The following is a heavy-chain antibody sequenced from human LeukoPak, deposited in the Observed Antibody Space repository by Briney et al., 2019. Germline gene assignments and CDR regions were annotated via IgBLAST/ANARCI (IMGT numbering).Heavy chain of an antibody. CDR1: GGSISSTNYY. V-gene: IGHV4-39*01. D-gene: IGHD6-13*01. Sequence: SETLSLTCSVSGGSISSTNYYWGWIRQPPGKGLEWIGSIYYSGSTYYNPSLKSRVTISVDTSKNQFSLKLSSVTAADTAVYHCARRYSSSWYRTGPYFDYWGQGTLVTVSS. J-gene: IGHJ4*02. CDR3: ARRYSSSWYRTGPYFDY. CDR2: IYYSGST.